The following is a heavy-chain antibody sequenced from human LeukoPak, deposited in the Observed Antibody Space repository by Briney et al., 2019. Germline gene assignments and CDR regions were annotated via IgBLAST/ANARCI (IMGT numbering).Heavy chain of an antibody. CDR1: GYSFTGYY. V-gene: IGHV1-2*02. D-gene: IGHD6-13*01. J-gene: IGHJ6*02. Sequence: ASVKVSCKASGYSFTGYYMHWVRQAAGQGLEWMGWINPNSGGTNYAQKFQGRVTMTRDTSISTAYMELSRLRSDDTAVYYCAREEQQLDYYYYGMDVWGQGTTVTVSS. CDR3: AREEQQLDYYYYGMDV. CDR2: INPNSGGT.